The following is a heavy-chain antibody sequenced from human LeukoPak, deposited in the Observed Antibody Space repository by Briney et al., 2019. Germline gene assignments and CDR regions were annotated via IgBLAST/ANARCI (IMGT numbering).Heavy chain of an antibody. D-gene: IGHD6-6*01. Sequence: GGSLRLSCAASGFTVSSNYMSWVRQAPGKGLEWVSVIYSGGSTYYADSVKGRFTISRDNAKNTLYLHMSSLRAEDTGVYHCARALGSVADFWGQGTLVTVSS. CDR2: IYSGGST. CDR3: ARALGSVADF. J-gene: IGHJ4*02. CDR1: GFTVSSNY. V-gene: IGHV3-53*01.